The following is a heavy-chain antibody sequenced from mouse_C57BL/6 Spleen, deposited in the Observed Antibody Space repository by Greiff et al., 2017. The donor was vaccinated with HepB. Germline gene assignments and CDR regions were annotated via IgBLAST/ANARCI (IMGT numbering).Heavy chain of an antibody. CDR2: IYPSDSET. Sequence: QVQLQQPGAELVRPGSSVKLSCKASGYTFTSYWTDWVKQTPGQGLEWIGNIYPSDSETHYNQKFKDKARLTVDKSSSTAYMQLSSLTSEDSAVYYCARWSGTWWCLDVWGKGTTVTVSS. J-gene: IGHJ1*03. D-gene: IGHD1-3*01. CDR1: GYTFTSYW. V-gene: IGHV1-61*01. CDR3: ARWSGTWWCLDV.